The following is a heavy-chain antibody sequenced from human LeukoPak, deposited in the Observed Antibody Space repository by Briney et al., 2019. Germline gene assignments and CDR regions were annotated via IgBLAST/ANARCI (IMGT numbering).Heavy chain of an antibody. CDR2: IYHSGST. J-gene: IGHJ4*02. CDR1: GGSISSSNW. Sequence: PSETLSLTCTVSGGSISSSNWWSWVRQPPGKGLEWIGEIYHSGSTNYNPSLKSRVTISVDKSKNQFSLKLSSVTAADTAVYYCARDASDGSGTSTQFDYWGQGTLVTVSS. D-gene: IGHD3-10*01. V-gene: IGHV4-4*02. CDR3: ARDASDGSGTSTQFDY.